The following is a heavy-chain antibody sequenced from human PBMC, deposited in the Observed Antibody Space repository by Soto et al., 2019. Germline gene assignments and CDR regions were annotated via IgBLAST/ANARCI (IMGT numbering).Heavy chain of an antibody. Sequence: GGSLRLSCAASGFTFSSYAMSWVRQAPGKGLEWVSAISGSGGSAYYADSVKGRFTISRDNSKNTLYLQMNSLRAEDTAVYYCAKDTLPGYSSSWYSWFDPWGQGTLVTVSS. V-gene: IGHV3-23*01. CDR3: AKDTLPGYSSSWYSWFDP. J-gene: IGHJ5*02. CDR1: GFTFSSYA. CDR2: ISGSGGSA. D-gene: IGHD6-13*01.